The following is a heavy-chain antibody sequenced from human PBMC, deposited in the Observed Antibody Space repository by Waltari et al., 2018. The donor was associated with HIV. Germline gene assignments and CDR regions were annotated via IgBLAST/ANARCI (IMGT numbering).Heavy chain of an antibody. J-gene: IGHJ6*02. CDR3: AKSGGDILTGHSYYYYGMDV. CDR2: ISGSGRST. D-gene: IGHD3-9*01. V-gene: IGHV3-23*01. Sequence: SWVRQAPGKGLEWVSGISGSGRSTYYADSVKGRFTISRDNSKNTVYLQMNSLRAEDTAVYYCAKSGGDILTGHSYYYYGMDVWGLGTTVTVSS.